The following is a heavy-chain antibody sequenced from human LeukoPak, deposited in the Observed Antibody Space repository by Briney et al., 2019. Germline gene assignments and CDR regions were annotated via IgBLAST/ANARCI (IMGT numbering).Heavy chain of an antibody. Sequence: PGGSLRLSCAASGFTFSSYEMNWVRQAPGKGLEWVSAISGSGGSTYYADSVKGRFTISRDNSKNTLYLQMNSLRAEDTAVYYCAKDRARCGGDCYSYYFDYWGQGTLVTVSS. J-gene: IGHJ4*02. D-gene: IGHD2-21*02. CDR2: ISGSGGST. V-gene: IGHV3-23*01. CDR1: GFTFSSYE. CDR3: AKDRARCGGDCYSYYFDY.